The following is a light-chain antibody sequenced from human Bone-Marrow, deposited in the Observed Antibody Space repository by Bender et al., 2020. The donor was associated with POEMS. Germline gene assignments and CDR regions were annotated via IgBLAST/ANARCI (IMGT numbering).Light chain of an antibody. J-gene: IGLJ3*02. Sequence: QSVLTQPPSVSGAPGQRVTISCTGSSSNIGAGYDVQWFQQFSGRAPNLLIYGNNIRSSGVPARFSASKSGTSASLAITGLQADDEADYYCTSYTTSNTLLFGGGTKLTVL. CDR1: SSNIGAGYD. CDR3: TSYTTSNTLL. V-gene: IGLV1-40*01. CDR2: GNN.